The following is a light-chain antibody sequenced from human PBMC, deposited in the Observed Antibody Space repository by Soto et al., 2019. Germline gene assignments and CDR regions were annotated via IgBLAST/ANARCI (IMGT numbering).Light chain of an antibody. CDR3: LSFDSSLSVV. CDR1: SSNIGAGYD. Sequence: QPVLTQPPSVSGAPGQRVTISCTGSSSNIGAGYDVHWYQQLPGRAPKLLIYGNTNRPSGVPDRFSCSKSGTSASLAITGLQAEDEADYYCLSFDSSLSVVFGGGTKLTVL. V-gene: IGLV1-40*01. CDR2: GNT. J-gene: IGLJ2*01.